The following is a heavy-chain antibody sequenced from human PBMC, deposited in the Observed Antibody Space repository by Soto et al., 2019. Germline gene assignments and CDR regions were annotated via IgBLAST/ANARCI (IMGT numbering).Heavy chain of an antibody. V-gene: IGHV4-30-4*01. CDR3: ARGALYCSGGSCSQYYFDY. CDR2: IYYSGST. D-gene: IGHD2-15*01. J-gene: IGHJ4*02. CDR1: GGSISSGDYY. Sequence: SETLSLTCTVSGGSISSGDYYWSWIRQPPGKGLEWIGYIYYSGSTYYNPSLKSRVTISVDTSKNQFSLKLSSVTAADTAVYYCARGALYCSGGSCSQYYFDYWGQGTLVTVSS.